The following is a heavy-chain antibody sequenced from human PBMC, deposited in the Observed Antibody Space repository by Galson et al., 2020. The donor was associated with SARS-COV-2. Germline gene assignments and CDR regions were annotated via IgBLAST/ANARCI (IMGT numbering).Heavy chain of an antibody. CDR2: IYHSGST. J-gene: IGHJ5*02. Sequence: SQTLSLTCTVSGYSISSGYYWGWIRQPPGKGLEWIGSIYHSGSTYYNPSLKSRVTISVDTSKNQFSLKLSSVTAADTAVYYCARELSSSSVDAGWFDPWGQGTLVTVSS. D-gene: IGHD6-6*01. V-gene: IGHV4-38-2*02. CDR3: ARELSSSSVDAGWFDP. CDR1: GYSISSGYY.